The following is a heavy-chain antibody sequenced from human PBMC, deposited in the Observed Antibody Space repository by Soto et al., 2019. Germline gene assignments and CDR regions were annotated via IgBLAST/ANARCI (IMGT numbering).Heavy chain of an antibody. CDR1: GFTFSSYN. D-gene: IGHD3-3*01. CDR2: ISRDSTYM. V-gene: IGHV3-21*01. J-gene: IGHJ4*02. Sequence: GGSLRLSCAASGFTFSSYNMNWVRQAPGKGLEWVSSISRDSTYMYYADSVRGRFTISRDNAKKSVFLQMDSLSGDDTAVYYCARDPYDFWGGPDYWGQGILVTVSS. CDR3: ARDPYDFWGGPDY.